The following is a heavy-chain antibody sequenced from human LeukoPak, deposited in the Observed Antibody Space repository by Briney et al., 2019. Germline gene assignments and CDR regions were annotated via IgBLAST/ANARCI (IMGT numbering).Heavy chain of an antibody. CDR2: IYYSGST. V-gene: IGHV4-59*11. CDR1: GGSFSSHY. J-gene: IGHJ4*02. D-gene: IGHD3-3*01. Sequence: SETLSLTCSVSGGSFSSHYWSWIRQPPGKGLEWIGNIYYSGSTNYNPSLKSRVTISVDMSKNQFSLKLSSVTAADTAVYYCARVLSGGYYIYFDYWGQGSLVTVSS. CDR3: ARVLSGGYYIYFDY.